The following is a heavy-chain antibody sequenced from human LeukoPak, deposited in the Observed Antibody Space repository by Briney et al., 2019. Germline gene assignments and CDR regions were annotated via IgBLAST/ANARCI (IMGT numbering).Heavy chain of an antibody. CDR2: ISSSNSYI. D-gene: IGHD3-9*01. V-gene: IGHV3-21*06. CDR3: ARDTYDILTGYYKWAFDI. J-gene: IGHJ3*02. CDR1: GFTSSGDW. Sequence: GGSLRLSCAVSGFTSSGDWMHWVRQAPGKGLEWVSSISSSNSYIYYADSVKGRFTISRDNAKNSLYLQMNSLRAEDTAVYYCARDTYDILTGYYKWAFDIWGQGTMVTVSS.